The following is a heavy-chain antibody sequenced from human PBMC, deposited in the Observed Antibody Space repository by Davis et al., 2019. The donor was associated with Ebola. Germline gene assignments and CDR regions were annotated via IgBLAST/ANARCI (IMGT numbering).Heavy chain of an antibody. CDR1: GFTFSSYS. D-gene: IGHD4-17*01. CDR3: ARRGDYRHLDY. J-gene: IGHJ4*02. Sequence: GESLKISCAASGFTFSSYSMNWVRQAPGKGLEWVSSISSSSSYIYYADSVKGRFTISRDNAKNSRYLQMNSLRAEDTAVYYCARRGDYRHLDYWGQGTLVTVSS. V-gene: IGHV3-21*01. CDR2: ISSSSSYI.